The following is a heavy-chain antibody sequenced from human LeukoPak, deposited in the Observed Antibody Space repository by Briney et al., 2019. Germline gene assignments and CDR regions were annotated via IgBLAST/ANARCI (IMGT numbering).Heavy chain of an antibody. J-gene: IGHJ3*02. CDR3: ARSGYYYDSSGTDAFDI. V-gene: IGHV3-30*03. CDR2: ISYDGSNK. D-gene: IGHD3-22*01. Sequence: GGSLRLSCAASGFTFSSYGMHWVRQAPGKGLEWVAVISYDGSNKYYADSVKGRFTISRDNSKNTLYLQMNSLRAEDTAVYYCARSGYYYDSSGTDAFDIWGQGTMVTVSS. CDR1: GFTFSSYG.